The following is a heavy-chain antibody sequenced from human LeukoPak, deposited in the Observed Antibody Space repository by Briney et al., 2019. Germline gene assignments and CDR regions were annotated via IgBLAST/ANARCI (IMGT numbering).Heavy chain of an antibody. J-gene: IGHJ5*02. CDR3: ATQSIAVAGPGGPHNWFDP. CDR2: IYYSGST. D-gene: IGHD6-19*01. CDR1: GGSISSSSYY. Sequence: SETLSLTCTVSGGSISSSSYYWGWIRQPPGKGLEWIGSIYYSGSTYYNPSLKSRVTISVDTSKNQFSLKLSSVTAADTAVYYCATQSIAVAGPGGPHNWFDPWGQRTLVTVSS. V-gene: IGHV4-39*01.